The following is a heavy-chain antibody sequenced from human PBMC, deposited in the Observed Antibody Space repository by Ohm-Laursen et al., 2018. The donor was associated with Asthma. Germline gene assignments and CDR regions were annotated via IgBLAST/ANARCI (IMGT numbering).Heavy chain of an antibody. CDR1: GFSFSSYS. D-gene: IGHD3-16*02. J-gene: IGHJ6*02. CDR3: AKVVVMDV. CDR2: ISSSGGST. V-gene: IGHV3-23*01. Sequence: SLRLSCAASGFSFSSYSMNWVRQAPGKGLEWVSGISSSGGSTHYADNVKGRFTISRDNSKNTLYLQMNSLRAEDTAVYYCAKVVVMDVWGQGTTVTVSS.